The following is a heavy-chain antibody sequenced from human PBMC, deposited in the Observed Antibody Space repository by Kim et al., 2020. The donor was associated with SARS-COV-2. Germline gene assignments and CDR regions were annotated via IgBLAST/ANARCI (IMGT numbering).Heavy chain of an antibody. J-gene: IGHJ4*02. V-gene: IGHV3-33*01. CDR2: SDK. Sequence: SDKYYVDSVKGRFTISRDNSNNTLYLQMHSLTAEDTAFYYCVRDLRSYYFDYWGQGTLVTVSS. D-gene: IGHD3-16*02. CDR3: VRDLRSYYFDY.